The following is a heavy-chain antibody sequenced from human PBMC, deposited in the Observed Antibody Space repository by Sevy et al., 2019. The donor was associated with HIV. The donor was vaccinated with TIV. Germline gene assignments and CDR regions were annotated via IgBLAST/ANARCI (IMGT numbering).Heavy chain of an antibody. CDR2: FYYTGST. V-gene: IGHV4-39*01. J-gene: IGHJ4*02. CDR1: GGSISSSSYQ. D-gene: IGHD2-2*02. CDR3: ARKGNGYNQGYFDH. Sequence: SETLSLTCSISGGSISSSSYQWGWIRQPPGKGLEWIGIFYYTGSTYYSPSLKSRVTISGDTSNNQFSLRLTSVTAADTAMYYCARKGNGYNQGYFDHWGQGTLVTVSS.